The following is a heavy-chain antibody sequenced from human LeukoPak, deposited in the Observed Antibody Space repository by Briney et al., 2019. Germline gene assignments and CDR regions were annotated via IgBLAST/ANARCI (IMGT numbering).Heavy chain of an antibody. D-gene: IGHD6-13*01. J-gene: IGHJ6*03. V-gene: IGHV3-30*04. CDR1: GFTFSSYA. CDR3: ARRGWSSWYRYYYYYMVV. CDR2: KSYDGSNK. Sequence: GGSLRLPCGASGFTFSSYAVHGVREAPGQAVEGVADKSYDGSNKYYADSVKGRFTISRDNSKNTLYLQMNSLRAEDTAVYYCARRGWSSWYRYYYYYMVVWGKGTTVTVSS.